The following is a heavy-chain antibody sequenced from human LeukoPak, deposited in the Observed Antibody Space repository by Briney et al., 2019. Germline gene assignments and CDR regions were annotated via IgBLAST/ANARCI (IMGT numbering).Heavy chain of an antibody. CDR2: ISGSGGST. J-gene: IGHJ4*02. CDR3: AKDSNIWFGESSDY. D-gene: IGHD3-10*01. CDR1: GFTFRSYA. Sequence: GGSLRLSCAASGFTFRSYAMSWVRQAPGKGVEWVSAISGSGGSTYYADSVKGRFTISRDNSKNTLYLQMNSLRAEDTAVYYCAKDSNIWFGESSDYWGQGTLVTVSS. V-gene: IGHV3-23*01.